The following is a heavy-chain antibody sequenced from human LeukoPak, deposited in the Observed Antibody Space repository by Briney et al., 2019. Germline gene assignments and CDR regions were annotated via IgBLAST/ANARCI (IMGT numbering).Heavy chain of an antibody. CDR1: GFTFDDCA. Sequence: GGSLRLSCAASGFTFDDCAMHWVRQAPGKGLEWVSGISWNSGSIGYADSVKGRFTISRDNAKNSLYLQMNSLRAEDTALYYCAKAHCSSTSCYPDIWGQGTMVTVSS. D-gene: IGHD2-2*01. J-gene: IGHJ3*02. CDR2: ISWNSGSI. CDR3: AKAHCSSTSCYPDI. V-gene: IGHV3-9*01.